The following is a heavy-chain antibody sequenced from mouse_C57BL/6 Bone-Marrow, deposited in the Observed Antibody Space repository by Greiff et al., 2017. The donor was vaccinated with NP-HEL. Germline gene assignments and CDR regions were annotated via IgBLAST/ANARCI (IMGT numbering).Heavy chain of an antibody. J-gene: IGHJ2*01. CDR2: ILPGSGST. CDR3: ARGGVSPVDY. V-gene: IGHV1-9*01. Sequence: QVQLQQSGAELMKPGASVKLSCKATGYTFTGYWIEWVKQRPGHGLEWIGEILPGSGSTNYNEKFKSKATLTVDTSSSTAYMQLSSLTSVDSVVYYCARGGVSPVDYWGQGTTLTVSS. CDR1: GYTFTGYW.